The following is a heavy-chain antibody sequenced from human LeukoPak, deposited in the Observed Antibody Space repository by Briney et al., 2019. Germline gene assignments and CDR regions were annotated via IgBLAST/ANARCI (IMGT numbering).Heavy chain of an antibody. V-gene: IGHV4-34*01. CDR1: GGSFSGYY. D-gene: IGHD3-10*01. CDR2: INHSGST. CDR3: ARGPNYYGSGSRWFDP. Sequence: PSETLSLTCAVYGGSFSGYYWSWIRQPPGKGLEWIGEINHSGSTNYNPSLKSRVTISVDTSKNQFPLKLSSVTAADTAVYYCARGPNYYGSGSRWFDPWGQGTLVTVSS. J-gene: IGHJ5*02.